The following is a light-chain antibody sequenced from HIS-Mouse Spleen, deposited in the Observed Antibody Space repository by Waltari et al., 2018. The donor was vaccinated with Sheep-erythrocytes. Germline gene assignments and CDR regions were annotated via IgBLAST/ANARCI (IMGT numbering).Light chain of an antibody. V-gene: IGKV3-11*01. CDR3: QQRSNWPQPWT. J-gene: IGKJ1*01. Sequence: EIVLTQSPVTLSLSPGERATLSCRASQSVSSYLAWYQQKPGQAPRLLIYDASNRATGIPARFSGSGSGTDFTLTISSLEPEDFAVYYCQQRSNWPQPWTFGQGTKVEIK. CDR2: DAS. CDR1: QSVSSY.